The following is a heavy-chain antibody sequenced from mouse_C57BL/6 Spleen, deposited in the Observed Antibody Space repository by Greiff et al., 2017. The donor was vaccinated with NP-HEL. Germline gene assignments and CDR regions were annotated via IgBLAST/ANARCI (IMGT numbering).Heavy chain of an antibody. CDR1: GYTFTSYW. CDR2: IDPHSGGT. J-gene: IGHJ4*01. CDR3: ARGDYYGSSYAMDY. D-gene: IGHD1-1*01. V-gene: IGHV1-72*01. Sequence: VQLQQPGAELVKPGASVKLSCKASGYTFTSYWLHWVKQRPGRGLEWIGRIDPHSGGTKYNEKFKSKATLTVDKPSSTAYMQLSSLTSEDSAVYYCARGDYYGSSYAMDYWGQGTSVTVSS.